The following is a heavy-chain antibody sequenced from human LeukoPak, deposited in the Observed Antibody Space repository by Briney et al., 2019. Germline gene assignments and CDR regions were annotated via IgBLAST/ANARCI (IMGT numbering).Heavy chain of an antibody. J-gene: IGHJ4*02. CDR3: ARDIPDSSGYYYVGQFGY. CDR1: GSTFSSYG. Sequence: PGGSLRLSCAASGSTFSSYGMNWVRQAPGKGLEWVSYISSSSTAIDSADSVKGRFTISRDNAKNSLFLQMNSLRAEDAAVYYCARDIPDSSGYYYVGQFGYWGQRILVTVSS. D-gene: IGHD3-22*01. V-gene: IGHV3-48*01. CDR2: ISSSSTAI.